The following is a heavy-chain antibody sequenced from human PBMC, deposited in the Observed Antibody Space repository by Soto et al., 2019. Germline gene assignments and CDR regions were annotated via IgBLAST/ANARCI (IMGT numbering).Heavy chain of an antibody. CDR1: GFTFSSYG. CDR3: AKIRQTFYYYGMDV. Sequence: GGSLRLSCAASGFTFSSYGIHWVRQAPGKGLEWVAVISYDGSNKYYADSVRGRFTISRDNSKNTLYLQMNSLRTEDTAVYYCAKIRQTFYYYGMDVWGQGXTVTVYS. V-gene: IGHV3-30*18. J-gene: IGHJ6*02. CDR2: ISYDGSNK. D-gene: IGHD3-16*01.